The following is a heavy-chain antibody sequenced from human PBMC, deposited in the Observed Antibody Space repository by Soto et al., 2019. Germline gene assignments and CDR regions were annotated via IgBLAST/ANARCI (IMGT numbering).Heavy chain of an antibody. D-gene: IGHD6-13*01. CDR1: GFTFSSYS. CDR2: ISSSSSYI. V-gene: IGHV3-21*01. Sequence: GGSLRLSCAASGFTFSSYSMNWVRQAPGKGLEWVSSISSSSSYIYYADSVKGRFTISRDNAKNSLYLQMNSLRAEDTAVYYCARDKGSSWYHWLDPWGQGTLVTVSS. CDR3: ARDKGSSWYHWLDP. J-gene: IGHJ5*02.